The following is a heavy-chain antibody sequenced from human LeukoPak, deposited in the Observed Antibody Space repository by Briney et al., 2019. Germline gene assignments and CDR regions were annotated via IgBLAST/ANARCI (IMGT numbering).Heavy chain of an antibody. CDR1: GFTFSSYA. D-gene: IGHD2-15*01. J-gene: IGHJ4*02. CDR2: ISGSGGST. V-gene: IGHV3-23*01. CDR3: AKTPGVVVVAAAFDY. Sequence: GGSLRLSCAASGFTFSSYAMSWVRQAPGKGLEWVSAISGSGGSTYYADSVKGRFTISGDNSKNTLYLQMNSLRAEDTAVYYCAKTPGVVVVAAAFDYWGQGTLVTVSS.